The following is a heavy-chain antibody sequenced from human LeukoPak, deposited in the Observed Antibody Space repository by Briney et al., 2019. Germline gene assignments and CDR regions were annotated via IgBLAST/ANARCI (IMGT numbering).Heavy chain of an antibody. Sequence: KPGGSLRLSCAASGFTFSSYSMNWVHQAPGKGLEWVSSISSSSSYIYYADSVKGRFTISRDNAKNSLYLQMNSLRAEDTAVYYCARADWNYEGGDYWGQGTLVTVSS. CDR1: GFTFSSYS. CDR2: ISSSSSYI. CDR3: ARADWNYEGGDY. J-gene: IGHJ4*02. V-gene: IGHV3-21*01. D-gene: IGHD1-7*01.